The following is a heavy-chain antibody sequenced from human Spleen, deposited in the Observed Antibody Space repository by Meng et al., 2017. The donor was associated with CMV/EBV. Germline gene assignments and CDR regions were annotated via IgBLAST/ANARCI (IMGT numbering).Heavy chain of an antibody. CDR3: ARGALLGGDFDY. D-gene: IGHD2-15*01. V-gene: IGHV4-34*01. J-gene: IGHJ4*02. CDR1: GGSFRGYC. CDR2: INHSGST. Sequence: CAVYGGSFRGYCWSWIRQPPGKGLEWIGEINHSGSTNYNPSLKSRVTISVDTSKNQFSLKLSSVTAADTAVYYCARGALLGGDFDYWGQGTLVTVSS.